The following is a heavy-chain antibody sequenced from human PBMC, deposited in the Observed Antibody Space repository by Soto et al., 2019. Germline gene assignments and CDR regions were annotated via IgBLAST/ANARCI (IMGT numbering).Heavy chain of an antibody. D-gene: IGHD2-2*02. CDR3: AKVRSPGRSYTRRSMDV. V-gene: IGHV3-23*01. CDR1: GFSFSSYA. J-gene: IGHJ6*03. Sequence: EVQLLESGGGLVQPGGSLRLSCAASGFSFSSYAMRWLRQAPGKGLEWVSGISGSGDSTSDADSVRGRFTISRDNSKNMLYLQMDSLRAEDTAVYYCAKVRSPGRSYTRRSMDVWGEGTTVTVSS. CDR2: ISGSGDST.